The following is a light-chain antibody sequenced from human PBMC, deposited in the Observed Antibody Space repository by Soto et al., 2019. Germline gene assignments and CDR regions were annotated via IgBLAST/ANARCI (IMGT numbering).Light chain of an antibody. Sequence: IQMTQSPSSLSASVGDRVTITCRASQNISRNLNWYQQKPGKAPELLIYTASNLQSGVPSRFSGSGSGTDFALTISSLHPEDSAVYYCPQSHSSPLSFGGGTKVDIK. CDR2: TAS. V-gene: IGKV1-39*01. CDR3: PQSHSSPLS. CDR1: QNISRN. J-gene: IGKJ4*01.